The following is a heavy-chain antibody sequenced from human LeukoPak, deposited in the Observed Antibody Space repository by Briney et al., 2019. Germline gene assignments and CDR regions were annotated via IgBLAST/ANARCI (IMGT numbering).Heavy chain of an antibody. V-gene: IGHV1-69*01. D-gene: IGHD6-19*01. CDR2: IIPIFGTA. Sequence: SVNVSCKASGGTFSSYAISWVRQAPGQGLEWMGGIIPIFGTANYAQKFQGRVTITADESTSTAYMELSSLRSEDTAVYYCAREGSGSSGWSDRHFDYWGQGTLVTVSS. CDR3: AREGSGSSGWSDRHFDY. J-gene: IGHJ4*02. CDR1: GGTFSSYA.